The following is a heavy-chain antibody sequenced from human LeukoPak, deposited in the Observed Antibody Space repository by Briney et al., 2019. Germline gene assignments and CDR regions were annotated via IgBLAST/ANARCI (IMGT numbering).Heavy chain of an antibody. CDR3: ARTYYDSSGYLFDY. Sequence: SETLSLTCTVSGGSISSYYWSWIRQHPGKGLEWIGYIYYSGSTYYNPSLKSRVTISVDTSKNQFSLKLSSVTAADTAVYYCARTYYDSSGYLFDYWGQGTLVTVSS. CDR1: GGSISSYY. J-gene: IGHJ4*02. V-gene: IGHV4-59*06. CDR2: IYYSGST. D-gene: IGHD3-22*01.